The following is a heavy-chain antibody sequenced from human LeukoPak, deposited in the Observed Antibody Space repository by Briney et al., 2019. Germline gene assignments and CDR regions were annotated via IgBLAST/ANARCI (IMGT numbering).Heavy chain of an antibody. D-gene: IGHD2-2*01. V-gene: IGHV5-51*01. CDR2: IYPGDSDT. CDR3: ASPPTRECSSISCPLSY. Sequence: GESLKISCKGFGYSFSNFWIGWVRQMPGKGLEWMGIIYPGDSDTRYSPSFQGQVTISVDKSVSAAYLQWSSLKASDTAMYYCASPPTRECSSISCPLSYWGQGTLVTVSS. J-gene: IGHJ4*02. CDR1: GYSFSNFW.